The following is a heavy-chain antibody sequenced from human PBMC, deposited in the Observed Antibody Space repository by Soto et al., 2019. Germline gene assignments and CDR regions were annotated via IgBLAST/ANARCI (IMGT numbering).Heavy chain of an antibody. J-gene: IGHJ5*02. V-gene: IGHV4-34*01. Sequence: PSETLSLTCAVYGGSFSGYYWSWIRQPPGKGLEWIGEINHSGSTNYNPSLKSRVTISVDTSKNQFSLKLSSVTAADTAVYYCARALSITMVRGRSSGWFDPWGQGTLVTVS. CDR3: ARALSITMVRGRSSGWFDP. CDR2: INHSGST. CDR1: GGSFSGYY. D-gene: IGHD3-10*01.